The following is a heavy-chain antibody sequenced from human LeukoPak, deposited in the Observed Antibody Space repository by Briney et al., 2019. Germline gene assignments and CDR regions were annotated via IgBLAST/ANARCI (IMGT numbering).Heavy chain of an antibody. CDR2: ISISGGST. V-gene: IGHV3-23*01. J-gene: IGHJ4*02. Sequence: GGSLRLSCVASGFTFSNFAMSWVRQAPGKGLDWVSAISISGGSTYYAGSVKGRFTISRDNSKNTLYLQMNSLRAEDTALYYCAKGIEWELPFDYWGQGTLVTVSS. CDR3: AKGIEWELPFDY. CDR1: GFTFSNFA. D-gene: IGHD1-26*01.